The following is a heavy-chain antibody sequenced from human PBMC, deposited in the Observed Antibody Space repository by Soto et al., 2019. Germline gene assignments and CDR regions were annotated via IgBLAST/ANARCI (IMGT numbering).Heavy chain of an antibody. CDR3: ARSPRSSPYFDY. J-gene: IGHJ4*02. Sequence: GESLNISCQSSGYTFSNFWIGWVRQLPGKGLEWMGIIYPGDRETRYSPSFHGKVTNSADRSINTAYLQWNSLEASDTAFYFCARSPRSSPYFDYWGQGPLVTVSS. CDR1: GYTFSNFW. CDR2: IYPGDRET. D-gene: IGHD6-13*01. V-gene: IGHV5-51*01.